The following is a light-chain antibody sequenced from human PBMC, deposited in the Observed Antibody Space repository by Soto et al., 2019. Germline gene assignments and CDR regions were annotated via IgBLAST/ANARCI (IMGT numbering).Light chain of an antibody. CDR2: AAS. J-gene: IGKJ1*01. V-gene: IGKV1-39*01. CDR1: QTISNY. Sequence: DIQMTQSPSSLSASVGDRVTITCRASQTISNYLNWYQQKPGKAPKLLIYAASSLQGGVPSRFSGSGSGTEFTLTISSLQPEDFAIYYCQQSYSNLWTFGQGTKVDIK. CDR3: QQSYSNLWT.